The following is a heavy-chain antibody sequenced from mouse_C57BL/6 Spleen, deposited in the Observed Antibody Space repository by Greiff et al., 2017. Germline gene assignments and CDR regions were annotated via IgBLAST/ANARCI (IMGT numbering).Heavy chain of an antibody. J-gene: IGHJ1*03. CDR1: GYAFSSYW. Sequence: QVQLQQSGAELVKPGASVKISCKASGYAFSSYWMNWVKQRPGKGLEWIGQLYPGDGDTNYNGKFKGKATLTADKSSSTAYMQLSSLTSEDSAVSFCARQEFPYYYGSSPGYFDVWGTGTTVTVSS. CDR2: LYPGDGDT. D-gene: IGHD1-1*01. CDR3: ARQEFPYYYGSSPGYFDV. V-gene: IGHV1-80*01.